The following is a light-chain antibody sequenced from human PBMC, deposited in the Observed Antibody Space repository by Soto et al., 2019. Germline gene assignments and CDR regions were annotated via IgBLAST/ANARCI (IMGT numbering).Light chain of an antibody. CDR2: AAS. Sequence: DIVLTQSPGTLYLYPRDRATLSCRTSRFVSNYYVAWYQQRPGQAPRLLIYAASSRATDIPDRFSGSGSGRDFNLTISRLEPEDFAVYNCQHYADSPPVFTFGPGTKV. CDR3: QHYADSPPVFT. CDR1: RFVSNYY. J-gene: IGKJ3*01. V-gene: IGKV3-20*01.